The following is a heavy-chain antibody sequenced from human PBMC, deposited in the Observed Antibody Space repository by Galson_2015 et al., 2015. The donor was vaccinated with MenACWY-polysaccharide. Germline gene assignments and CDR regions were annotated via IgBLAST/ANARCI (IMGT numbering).Heavy chain of an antibody. Sequence: SLRLSCAGSGFAFSSRAMNWVRQAPGKGLEWVSVISGSGGSTYYADSVEGRFTISRDHSKNMLYLQMNRLRVEDTAIYYCAKGFSRSDYDLLDYWGQGTLVTVSS. CDR1: GFAFSSRA. CDR3: AKGFSRSDYDLLDY. CDR2: ISGSGGST. J-gene: IGHJ4*02. V-gene: IGHV3-23*01. D-gene: IGHD5-12*01.